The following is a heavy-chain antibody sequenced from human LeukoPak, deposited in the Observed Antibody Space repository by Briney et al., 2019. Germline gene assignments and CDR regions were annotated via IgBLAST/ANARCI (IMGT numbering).Heavy chain of an antibody. Sequence: ASVKVSCTASGYTFTIYGISWVRQGPGQGLEWMGWISAYNGNTNYAQKLQGRVTMTTDTSTSTAYMELRSLRSDDTAVYYCAREGERWLQSPEYFQHWGQGTLVTVSS. CDR3: AREGERWLQSPEYFQH. V-gene: IGHV1-18*01. D-gene: IGHD5-24*01. CDR2: ISAYNGNT. J-gene: IGHJ1*01. CDR1: GYTFTIYG.